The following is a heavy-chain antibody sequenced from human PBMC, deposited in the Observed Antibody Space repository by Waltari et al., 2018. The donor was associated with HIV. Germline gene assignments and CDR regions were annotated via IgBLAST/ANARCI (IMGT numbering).Heavy chain of an antibody. J-gene: IGHJ6*02. CDR1: GYTFTAYY. CDR2: ININSGGT. CDR3: TRAQSHVHGLDV. V-gene: IGHV1-2*02. Sequence: QVQPAQPGAAFKEAGASVKDPGKPSGYTFTAYYIHWVRQAPGQGLEWMGWININSGGTNFSQKFRGRVTLTRDTSISTAYMQLSSLGSDDTAIYYCTRAQSHVHGLDVWGQGTTVTVSS.